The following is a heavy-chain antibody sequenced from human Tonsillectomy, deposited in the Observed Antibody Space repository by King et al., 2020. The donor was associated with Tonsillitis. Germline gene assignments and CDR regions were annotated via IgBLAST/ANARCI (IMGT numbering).Heavy chain of an antibody. J-gene: IGHJ6*02. CDR1: RFTFSSYW. CDR3: ARWVGDVAGPPYYYGMDV. CDR2: IKQDGSEK. D-gene: IGHD6-19*01. Sequence: VQLVESGGGLVQPGGSLRLSCAASRFTFSSYWMSWVRQAPGKGLEWVANIKQDGSEKYYVDSVKGRFTVSRDNAKNSLYLQMNSLRAEDTAVYYCARWVGDVAGPPYYYGMDVWGQGTTVTVSS. V-gene: IGHV3-7*01.